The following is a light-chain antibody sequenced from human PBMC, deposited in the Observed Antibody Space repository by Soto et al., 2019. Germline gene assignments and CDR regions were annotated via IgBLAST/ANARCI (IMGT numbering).Light chain of an antibody. Sequence: EIVMTQSPATLSVSPGERVTLSCRGSQSVSGNLAWYQQKPGQAPRLLIYGASTRATGIPARFSGSGSGTEFTLTISSLQSEDFAVYYCQQYNNWLFTFGGGTRVEIK. CDR2: GAS. CDR3: QQYNNWLFT. V-gene: IGKV3-15*01. CDR1: QSVSGN. J-gene: IGKJ4*01.